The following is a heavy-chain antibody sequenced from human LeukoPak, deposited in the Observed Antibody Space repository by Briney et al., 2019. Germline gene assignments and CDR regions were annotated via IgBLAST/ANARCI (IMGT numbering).Heavy chain of an antibody. CDR3: ARGASRPCYEWDY. Sequence: SGTLSLTCAVSGTYITNSDLWSWVRQPPGKGLEWIGEIYHTASTNYNPSLKSRVRISLDKSQSQFSLRLTSLTAADTAVYYCARGASRPCYEWDYWGQGTLVTVSS. CDR2: IYHTAST. V-gene: IGHV4-4*02. D-gene: IGHD2-15*01. CDR1: GTYITNSDL. J-gene: IGHJ4*02.